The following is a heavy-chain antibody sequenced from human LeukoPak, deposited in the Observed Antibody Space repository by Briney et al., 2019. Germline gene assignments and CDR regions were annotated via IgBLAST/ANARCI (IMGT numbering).Heavy chain of an antibody. CDR1: GGSFSGYY. V-gene: IGHV4-34*01. J-gene: IGHJ4*02. CDR3: ATNPRLNTKKIIYSSGWYSDY. Sequence: TSSETLSLTCAVYGGSFSGYYWSWIRQPPGKGLEWIGEINHSGSTNYNPSLKSRVTISVDTSKNQFSLKLSSVTAADTAVYYCATNPRLNTKKIIYSSGWYSDYWGQGTLVTVSS. CDR2: INHSGST. D-gene: IGHD6-19*01.